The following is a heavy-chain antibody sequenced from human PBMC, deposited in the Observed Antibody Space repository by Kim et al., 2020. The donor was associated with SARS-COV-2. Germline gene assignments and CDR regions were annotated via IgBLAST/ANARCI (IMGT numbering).Heavy chain of an antibody. CDR1: GGSISSSTYY. CDR2: IYYSGST. D-gene: IGHD4-4*01. CDR3: ARGTVSPLTPGDSYDYHGMDV. J-gene: IGHJ6*01. Sequence: SETLSLTCTVSGGSISSSTYYWGWIRQPPGKGLEWIGNIYYSGSTSYNPSLNSRVTISVDTSKNHFSLQLTSVTAADTAVYYCARGTVSPLTPGDSYDYHGMDVWGRGASVTVAS. V-gene: IGHV4-39*07.